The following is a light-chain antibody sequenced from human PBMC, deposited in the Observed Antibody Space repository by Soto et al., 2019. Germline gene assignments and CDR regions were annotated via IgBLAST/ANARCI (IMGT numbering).Light chain of an antibody. CDR3: QQRSNWPWT. Sequence: ETVLTQSRATRSLSPGERATLSCRASPSGNRYLAWYQQKVGQAPRLLIYDASNRATGIPARFSGSGSGTDFTLTISSLEPEDFAVYYCQQRSNWPWTFGQGTKVEIK. CDR1: PSGNRY. V-gene: IGKV3-11*01. J-gene: IGKJ1*01. CDR2: DAS.